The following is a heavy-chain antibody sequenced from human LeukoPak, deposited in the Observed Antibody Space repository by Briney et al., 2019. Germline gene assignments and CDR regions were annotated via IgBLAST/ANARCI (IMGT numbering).Heavy chain of an antibody. CDR2: INTRNGNT. J-gene: IGHJ4*02. V-gene: IGHV1-3*04. Sequence: ASVKVPCKASGYTFTSYAIHWVRQAPGQRLEWLGWINTRNGNTKYSQEFQDRVTITSDTSASTAYMEVNSLRSDDTAVYYCAREHMTRVTLDYWGQGTLVTVSS. CDR3: AREHMTRVTLDY. D-gene: IGHD4-17*01. CDR1: GYTFTSYA.